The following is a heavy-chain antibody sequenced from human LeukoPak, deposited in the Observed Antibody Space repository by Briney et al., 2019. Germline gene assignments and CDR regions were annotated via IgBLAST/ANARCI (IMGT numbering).Heavy chain of an antibody. Sequence: ASVKVSCKASGYTFTSYDINWVRQATGQGLEWMGWMNPNSGNTGYAQKFQGRVTMTRNTSISTAYMELSGLRFEDTAVYYCARGRGSNLESNWFDPWGQGTLVTVSS. CDR2: MNPNSGNT. J-gene: IGHJ5*02. CDR3: ARGRGSNLESNWFDP. CDR1: GYTFTSYD. V-gene: IGHV1-8*01. D-gene: IGHD6-13*01.